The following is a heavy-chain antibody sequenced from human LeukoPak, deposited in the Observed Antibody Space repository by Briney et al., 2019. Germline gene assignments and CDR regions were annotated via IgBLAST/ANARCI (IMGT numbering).Heavy chain of an antibody. CDR3: FDI. CDR1: GFTFSTYA. D-gene: IGHD1-26*01. V-gene: IGHV3-21*01. J-gene: IGHJ3*02. CDR2: IGGSSTSL. Sequence: PGGSLRLSCAASGFTFSTYAMNWVRQAPGEGLEWVSSIGGSSTSLYYVDSLKGRFTISRDNAKNSLYLQFYCARESGGDLGEAFDIWGQGTMVTVSS.